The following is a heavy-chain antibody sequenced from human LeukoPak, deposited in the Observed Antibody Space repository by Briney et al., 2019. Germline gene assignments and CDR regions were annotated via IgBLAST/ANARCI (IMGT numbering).Heavy chain of an antibody. CDR3: ASYPRVVPAAIGWFDP. CDR2: IIPILGIA. D-gene: IGHD2-2*01. CDR1: GGTFSSYT. V-gene: IGHV1-69*02. Sequence: SVKVSCKASGGTFSSYTISWVRQAPGQGLEWMGRIIPILGIANYAQKFQGRVTITADKSTSTAYMELSSLRSEDTAVYYCASYPRVVPAAIGWFDPWGQGTLVTVSS. J-gene: IGHJ5*02.